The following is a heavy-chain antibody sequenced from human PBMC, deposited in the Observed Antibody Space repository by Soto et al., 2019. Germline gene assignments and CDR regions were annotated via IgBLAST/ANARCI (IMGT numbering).Heavy chain of an antibody. D-gene: IGHD1-20*01. J-gene: IGHJ6*02. CDR1: GFTFTNSA. V-gene: IGHV1-58*01. CDR3: AKDRISWYDYNGLDV. CDR2: IVVGSGNT. Sequence: SVKVSCKASGFTFTNSAVQWVRQARGQRLEWIGWIVVGSGNTNYAQKFQERVTITRDMSTSTAYMGLSSLRSEDTAVYYCAKDRISWYDYNGLDVWGQ.